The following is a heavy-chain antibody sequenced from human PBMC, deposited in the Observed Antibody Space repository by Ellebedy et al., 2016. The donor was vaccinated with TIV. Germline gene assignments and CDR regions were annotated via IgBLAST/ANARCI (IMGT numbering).Heavy chain of an antibody. CDR2: ITSDGSRT. V-gene: IGHV3-74*03. CDR3: AKRGDL. D-gene: IGHD3-3*01. J-gene: IGHJ4*02. Sequence: GGSLRLXCVASGFSFEDHAMHWFRLAPGKGLVWVSRITSDGSRTTYADSVKGRFTISRDNSKNTVSLQMNSLRAEDTAVYFCAKRGDLWGQGTLVTVSS. CDR1: GFSFEDHA.